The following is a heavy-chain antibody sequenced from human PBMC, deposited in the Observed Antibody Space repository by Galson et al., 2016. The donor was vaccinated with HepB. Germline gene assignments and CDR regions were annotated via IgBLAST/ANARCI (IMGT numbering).Heavy chain of an antibody. J-gene: IGHJ4*02. CDR3: ARHLGIEQWLNYFDS. D-gene: IGHD6-19*01. V-gene: IGHV3-7*01. CDR2: INEDGSDR. Sequence: SLRLSCAAPGFTFTNYWMSWVRQAPGKGLEWVANINEDGSDRRYADSGKGRFTISRDNVQQSLYLQMHSLRVEDTAVYYCARHLGIEQWLNYFDSWGQGTLVTVSS. CDR1: GFTFTNYW.